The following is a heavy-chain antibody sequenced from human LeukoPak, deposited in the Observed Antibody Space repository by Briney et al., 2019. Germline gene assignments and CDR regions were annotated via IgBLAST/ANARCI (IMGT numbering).Heavy chain of an antibody. V-gene: IGHV4-34*01. CDR2: INYTGST. CDR3: ARVAGYLPTRWFDP. Sequence: SETLSLTCAVYGGSFSGFYWSWIRHVPGKGLEWIGEINYTGSTSYNPSLKSRVTISVDTSQNQFFLLLTSLTAADTAVYYCARVAGYLPTRWFDPWGQGTHVTVSS. J-gene: IGHJ5*02. CDR1: GGSFSGFY. D-gene: IGHD6-25*01.